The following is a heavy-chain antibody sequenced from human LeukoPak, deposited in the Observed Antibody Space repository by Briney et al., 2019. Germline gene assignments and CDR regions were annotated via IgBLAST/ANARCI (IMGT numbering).Heavy chain of an antibody. D-gene: IGHD2-15*01. V-gene: IGHV4-31*03. J-gene: IGHJ4*02. CDR2: IYYSGTT. Sequence: TLSLTCTVSGGSISSGDHFWSWIRQHPGKGLEWIGYIYYSGTTYYNPSLKSRVTISVDTSKNHFSLKLTSVTAADTAVYYCTRDVPRSAGYPDNWGQGTLVTVSS. CDR3: TRDVPRSAGYPDN. CDR1: GGSISSGDHF.